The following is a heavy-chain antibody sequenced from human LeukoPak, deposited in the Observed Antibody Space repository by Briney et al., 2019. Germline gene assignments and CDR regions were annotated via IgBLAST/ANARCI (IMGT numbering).Heavy chain of an antibody. J-gene: IGHJ4*02. D-gene: IGHD3-22*01. V-gene: IGHV3-48*04. Sequence: GGSLRLSCAASGFTFSSYWMIWVRQAPGKGLEWVSYISSSGSTIYYADSVKGRFTISRDNAKNSLYLQMNSLRAEDTAVYYCASSSGPFDYWGQGTLVTVSS. CDR2: ISSSGSTI. CDR1: GFTFSSYW. CDR3: ASSSGPFDY.